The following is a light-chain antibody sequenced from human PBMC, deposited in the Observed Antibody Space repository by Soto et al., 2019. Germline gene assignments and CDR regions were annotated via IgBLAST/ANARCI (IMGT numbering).Light chain of an antibody. CDR1: QGIRND. CDR2: AAS. Sequence: AIQMTQSPSSLSASVGDRVTITCRASQGIRNDLGWYQQKPGKAPKLLIYAASSLQSGVPSRFSGTGSGTDFTLTISSLPPEDFATYYCLQDYNYPRTFGQGTKVEIK. J-gene: IGKJ1*01. V-gene: IGKV1-6*01. CDR3: LQDYNYPRT.